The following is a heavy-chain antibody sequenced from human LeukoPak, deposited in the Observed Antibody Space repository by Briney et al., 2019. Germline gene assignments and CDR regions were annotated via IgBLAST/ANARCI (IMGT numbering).Heavy chain of an antibody. CDR1: GGSISSYY. Sequence: SETLSLTCTVSGGSISSYYWSWIRQPPGKGLEWIGYIYISGGTSYNPSLKSRVTISLDTSKSQLSLKLTSVTAADTAVYYCARQYDFWSGYPSREGAFDIWGPGTMVTVSS. D-gene: IGHD3/OR15-3a*01. CDR2: IYISGGT. V-gene: IGHV4-4*09. CDR3: ARQYDFWSGYPSREGAFDI. J-gene: IGHJ3*02.